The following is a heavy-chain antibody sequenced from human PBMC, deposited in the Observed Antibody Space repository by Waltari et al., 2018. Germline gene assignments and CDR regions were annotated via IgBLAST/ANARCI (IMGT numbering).Heavy chain of an antibody. Sequence: QVQLVQSGAEVKKPGASVKVSCKASGYTFTGYYMHWVRQAPGQGLEWMGRINPNSGGTNYAQKFQGRVTMTRDTSISTAYMELSRLRSDDTAVYYCASPGGGSGGDDYYYYMDVWGKGTTVTVSS. D-gene: IGHD3-16*01. CDR1: GYTFTGYY. J-gene: IGHJ6*03. CDR3: ASPGGGSGGDDYYYYMDV. CDR2: INPNSGGT. V-gene: IGHV1-2*06.